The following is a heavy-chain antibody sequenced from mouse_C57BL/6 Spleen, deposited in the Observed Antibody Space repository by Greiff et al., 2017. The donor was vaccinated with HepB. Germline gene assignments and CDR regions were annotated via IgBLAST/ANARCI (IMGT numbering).Heavy chain of an antibody. J-gene: IGHJ2*01. V-gene: IGHV1-53*01. CDR2: INPSNGGT. Sequence: VQLQQPGTELVKPGASVKLSCKASGYTFTSYWMHWVKQRPGQGLEWIGNINPSNGGTNYNEKFKSKATLTVDKSSSTAYMQLSSLTSEDSAVYYCARGIYDGISRVYYFDYWGQGTTLTVSS. CDR1: GYTFTSYW. CDR3: ARGIYDGISRVYYFDY. D-gene: IGHD2-1*01.